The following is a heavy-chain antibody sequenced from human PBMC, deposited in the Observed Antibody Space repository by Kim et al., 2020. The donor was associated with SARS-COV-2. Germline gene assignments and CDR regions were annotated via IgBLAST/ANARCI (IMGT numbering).Heavy chain of an antibody. CDR3: GKRQGYYFDY. V-gene: IGHV3-23*01. CDR2: INSAGGA. CDR1: GFIFTDYG. Sequence: GGSLRLSCAASGFIFTDYGLTWVRQAPGKGLEWVSSINSAGGAYYADSVKGRFTFSRDNSKNTVYLQMSSLTAEDTAIYYCGKRQGYYFDYWGRGTLVTV. J-gene: IGHJ4*02.